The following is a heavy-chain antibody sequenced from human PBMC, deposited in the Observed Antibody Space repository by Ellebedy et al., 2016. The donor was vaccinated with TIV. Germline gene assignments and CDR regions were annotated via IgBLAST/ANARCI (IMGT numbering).Heavy chain of an antibody. CDR1: GFTFSSYW. V-gene: IGHV3-7*03. Sequence: PGGSLRLSCAASGFTFSSYWMSWVRQAPGKGLEWVANINEDGSEKYYVDSVKGRFTISRDNAKNSLFLRMNSLRAEDTAVYYCARNIGEPNPGDYWGQGTLVTVSS. J-gene: IGHJ4*02. D-gene: IGHD1-26*01. CDR3: ARNIGEPNPGDY. CDR2: INEDGSEK.